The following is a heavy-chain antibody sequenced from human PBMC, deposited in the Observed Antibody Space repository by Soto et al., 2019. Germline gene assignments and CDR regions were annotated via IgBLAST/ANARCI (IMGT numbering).Heavy chain of an antibody. CDR2: IYHSGST. CDR3: ARRYYDYYYGMDV. Sequence: SETLSLTCAVSGGSISSSNWWSWVRRPPGKGLEWIGEIYHSGSTNYNPSLKSRVTISVDKSKNQFSLKLSSVTAADTAVYYCARRYYDYYYGMDVWGQGTTVTVSS. V-gene: IGHV4-4*02. CDR1: GGSISSSNW. J-gene: IGHJ6*02.